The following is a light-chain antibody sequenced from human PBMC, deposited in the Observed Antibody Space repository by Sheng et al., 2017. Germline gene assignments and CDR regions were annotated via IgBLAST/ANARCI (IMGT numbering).Light chain of an antibody. CDR2: KNS. Sequence: QAVLTQSPSMSGTPGQRVTISCSGTASNIGNNYVYWYQQFPGAAPKLLMYKNSQRPSGVPDRFSGSKSGTSASLAISGLRSEDEATYYCATWDDSLSARFFGGGTKLTVL. CDR1: ASNIGNNY. J-gene: IGLJ2*01. V-gene: IGLV1-47*01. CDR3: ATWDDSLSARF.